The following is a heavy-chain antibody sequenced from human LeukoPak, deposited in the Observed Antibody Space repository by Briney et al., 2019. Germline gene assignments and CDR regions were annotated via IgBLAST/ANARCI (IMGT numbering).Heavy chain of an antibody. J-gene: IGHJ4*02. V-gene: IGHV4-31*03. CDR2: IYYSGSTS. CDR1: GASISSGGYY. Sequence: SQTLSLTCTVSGASISSGGYYWRWVRQHPGKGLEWIGYIYYSGSTSYYNPSLKSRVTISVDTSKNQFSLRLSSATAADTAVYYCARDCSSTTCPKLDYWGQGTLVTVSS. CDR3: ARDCSSTTCPKLDY. D-gene: IGHD2-2*01.